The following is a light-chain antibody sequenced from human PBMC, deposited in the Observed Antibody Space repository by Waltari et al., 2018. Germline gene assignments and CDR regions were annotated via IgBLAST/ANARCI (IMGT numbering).Light chain of an antibody. Sequence: QSALTQPASVSGSPGQSITISCTGTSSDVGPYNYVSWYQQLPDKAPKLMIYEVSYRPSGVSSRFSGAKSGNTASLTISGLQAEDEADYYCSLYISSSTYWVFGGGTKLTVL. CDR3: SLYISSSTYWV. V-gene: IGLV2-14*01. J-gene: IGLJ3*02. CDR1: SSDVGPYNY. CDR2: EVS.